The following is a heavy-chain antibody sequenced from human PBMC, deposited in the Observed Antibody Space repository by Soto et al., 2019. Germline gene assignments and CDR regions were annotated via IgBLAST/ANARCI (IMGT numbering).Heavy chain of an antibody. CDR3: ARRGIFLAFGP. Sequence: SETLSLTCTVSGGSISSSSYYWGWIRQPPGKGLEWIGSIYYSGSTYYNPSLKSRVTISVDTSKNQFSLKLSSVTAADTAVYYCARRGIFLAFGPWGQGTLVTVSS. CDR1: GGSISSSSYY. CDR2: IYYSGST. V-gene: IGHV4-39*01. D-gene: IGHD3-16*01. J-gene: IGHJ5*02.